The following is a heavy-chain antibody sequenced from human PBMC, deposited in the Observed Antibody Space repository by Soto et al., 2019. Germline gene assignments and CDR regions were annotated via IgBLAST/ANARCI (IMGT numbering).Heavy chain of an antibody. Sequence: PGGSLRLSCAASGFAVSSNYMSWVRQAPGKGLEWVSIIYSGGATYYADSVKGRFTISRDNSKNTLYLQMNSLRAEDTAVYYCERVSKGTIYSHHAFDIWGQGTMVTVSS. V-gene: IGHV3-53*01. CDR1: GFAVSSNY. CDR3: ERVSKGTIYSHHAFDI. J-gene: IGHJ3*02. CDR2: IYSGGAT. D-gene: IGHD1-7*01.